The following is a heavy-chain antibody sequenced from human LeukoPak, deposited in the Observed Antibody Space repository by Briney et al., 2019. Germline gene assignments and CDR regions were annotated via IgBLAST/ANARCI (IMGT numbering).Heavy chain of an antibody. Sequence: PGRSLRLSCVASGFTFSNYGMHWVRQAPGQGLEWVAVIYYDGSNKYYADSVKGRFTISRDNSKNTLYLQMNSLRAEDTAVYYCAKEGPYSSGWYEGLFDYWGQGTLVTVSS. CDR3: AKEGPYSSGWYEGLFDY. CDR2: IYYDGSNK. V-gene: IGHV3-33*06. D-gene: IGHD6-19*01. J-gene: IGHJ4*02. CDR1: GFTFSNYG.